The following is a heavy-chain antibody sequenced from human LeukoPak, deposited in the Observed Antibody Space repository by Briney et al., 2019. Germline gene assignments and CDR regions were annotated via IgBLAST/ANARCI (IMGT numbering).Heavy chain of an antibody. CDR1: GFTFSRYW. Sequence: GGSLRLSCAASGFTFSRYWMSWVRQGQGEGLEWVATINQDGSGEYYVDSVKGRFTISRDNAKNSLYLQISGLRAEDTAVYHCARKLYYYDTSPAGWFDPWGQGTMVTVS. D-gene: IGHD3-22*01. V-gene: IGHV3-7*01. CDR2: INQDGSGE. CDR3: ARKLYYYDTSPAGWFDP. J-gene: IGHJ5*02.